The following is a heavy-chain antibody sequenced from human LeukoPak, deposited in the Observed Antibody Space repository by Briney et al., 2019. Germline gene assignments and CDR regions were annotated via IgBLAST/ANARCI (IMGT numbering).Heavy chain of an antibody. CDR3: ARGYSGSSRLNY. D-gene: IGHD1-26*01. CDR1: GYTFTSYA. Sequence: GASVKVSCKASGYTFTSYAMHWVRQAAGQRLEWMGWINAGNSNTKYSQKFQGRVTITRETSASTAYMELSSLSSEDTAVYYCARGYSGSSRLNYWGQGTLVTVSS. V-gene: IGHV1-3*01. J-gene: IGHJ4*02. CDR2: INAGNSNT.